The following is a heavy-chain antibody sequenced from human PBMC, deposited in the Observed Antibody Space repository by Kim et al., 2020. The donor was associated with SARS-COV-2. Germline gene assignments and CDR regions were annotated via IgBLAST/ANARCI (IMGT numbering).Heavy chain of an antibody. D-gene: IGHD6-19*01. CDR1: GFTFSDYY. CDR3: ARYSSGWDPAFDY. CDR2: ISSSSSYT. Sequence: GGSLRLSCAASGFTFSDYYMSWIRQAPGKGLEWVSYISSSSSYTNYADSVKGRFTISRDNAKNSLYLQMNSLRAEDTAVYYCARYSSGWDPAFDYWGQGTLVTVSS. J-gene: IGHJ4*02. V-gene: IGHV3-11*06.